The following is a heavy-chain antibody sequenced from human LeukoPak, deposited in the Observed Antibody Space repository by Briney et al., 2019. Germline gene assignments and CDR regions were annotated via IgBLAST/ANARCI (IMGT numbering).Heavy chain of an antibody. CDR1: GFSFTSSG. Sequence: GGSLRLSCVASGFSFTSSGMYWVRQAPGKGLEWVAVIWHDGSAEFSADSVKGRFSISRDNSRSMVYLQMDSLRDDDTAVYFCAKDSRGGWSGYFDYWGQGTLVTVSS. V-gene: IGHV3-33*06. D-gene: IGHD6-19*01. CDR2: IWHDGSAE. J-gene: IGHJ4*02. CDR3: AKDSRGGWSGYFDY.